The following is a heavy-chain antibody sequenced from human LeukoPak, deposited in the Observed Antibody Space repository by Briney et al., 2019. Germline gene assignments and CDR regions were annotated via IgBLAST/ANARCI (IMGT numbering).Heavy chain of an antibody. V-gene: IGHV3-53*01. J-gene: IGHJ5*02. Sequence: GGSLRLSCAASGFTVSSSYMSWVRQAPGKGLEWVSVIYSGGSIYYADSVKGRFTISRDNSKNTLYLQMNSLRAEDTAVYYCARDSDSSGWLTWYNWFDPWGQGTLVAVSS. CDR2: IYSGGSI. CDR1: GFTVSSSY. CDR3: ARDSDSSGWLTWYNWFDP. D-gene: IGHD6-19*01.